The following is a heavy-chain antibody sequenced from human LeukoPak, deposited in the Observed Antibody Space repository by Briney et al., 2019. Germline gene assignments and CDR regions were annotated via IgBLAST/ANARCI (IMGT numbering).Heavy chain of an antibody. Sequence: PSETLSLTCAVYDGSFSDYYWSWIRQPPGKGLEWIAEISQSGTTNYNPSLKSRITISADTSKKHFSLTLSSVSAADSAIYYCTERGYSYGYLYYYDYWGQGTPVTVSS. D-gene: IGHD5-18*01. CDR3: TERGYSYGYLYYYDY. CDR1: DGSFSDYY. J-gene: IGHJ4*02. CDR2: ISQSGTT. V-gene: IGHV4-34*01.